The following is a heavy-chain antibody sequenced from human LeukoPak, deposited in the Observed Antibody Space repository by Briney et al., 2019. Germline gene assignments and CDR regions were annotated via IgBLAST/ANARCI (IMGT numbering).Heavy chain of an antibody. CDR2: INHSGST. Sequence: SETLSLTCAVYGGSFSGYNWSWIRQPPGKGLEWIGEINHSGSTNYNPSLKSRVTISVDTSKNQFSLKLSSVTAADTAVYYCARGVFTFVGATRYLYNWFDPWGQGTLVTVSS. V-gene: IGHV4-34*01. CDR1: GGSFSGYN. J-gene: IGHJ5*02. CDR3: ARGVFTFVGATRYLYNWFDP. D-gene: IGHD1-26*01.